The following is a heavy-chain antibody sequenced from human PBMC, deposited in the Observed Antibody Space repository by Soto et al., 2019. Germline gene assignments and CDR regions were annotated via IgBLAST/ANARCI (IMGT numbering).Heavy chain of an antibody. V-gene: IGHV1-8*01. Sequence: ASVKVSCKASGYTFTSYDINWVRQANGQGLEWMGWMNPNSGNTGYAQKFQGRVTMTRNTSISTAYMQLSSLISEDTAVYYCARGAKRNYYDSSGKDAFDIWGPGTMVNVSS. CDR1: GYTFTSYD. CDR3: ARGAKRNYYDSSGKDAFDI. CDR2: MNPNSGNT. D-gene: IGHD3-22*01. J-gene: IGHJ3*02.